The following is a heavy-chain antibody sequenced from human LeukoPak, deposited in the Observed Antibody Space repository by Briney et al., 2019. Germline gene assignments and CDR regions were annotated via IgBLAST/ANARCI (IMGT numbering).Heavy chain of an antibody. J-gene: IGHJ4*02. Sequence: GGSLRLSCAASGFTFSSYWMSWVRQAPGKGLEWVANIKQDGSEKYYVDSVKGRFTISRDNAKNSLYLQMNSLRAEDTAVYYCARQKQWLAVYYFDYWGQGTLSPSPQ. CDR1: GFTFSSYW. CDR3: ARQKQWLAVYYFDY. D-gene: IGHD6-19*01. V-gene: IGHV3-7*01. CDR2: IKQDGSEK.